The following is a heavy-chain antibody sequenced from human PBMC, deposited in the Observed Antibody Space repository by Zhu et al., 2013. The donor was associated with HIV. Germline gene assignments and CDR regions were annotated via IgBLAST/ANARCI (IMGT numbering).Heavy chain of an antibody. CDR3: ARGNRYCSGGTCYLDS. Sequence: QVQLVQSGAEVKKPGASVKVSCKASGYTFTGYYMHWVRQAPGQGLDWMGGIIPVFGTTYYAQKFQGRVTITADRSTSTAYMDLSSLRSEDTAVYYCARGNRYCSGGTCYLDSWGQGTLVTVSS. CDR2: IIPVFGTT. D-gene: IGHD2-15*01. V-gene: IGHV1-69*06. J-gene: IGHJ4*02. CDR1: GYTFTGYY.